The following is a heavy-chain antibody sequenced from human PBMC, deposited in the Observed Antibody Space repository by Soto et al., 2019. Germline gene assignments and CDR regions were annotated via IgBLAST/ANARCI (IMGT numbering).Heavy chain of an antibody. D-gene: IGHD4-17*01. CDR1: GFTFSSYG. Sequence: QVQLVESGGGVVQPGRSLRLSCAASGFTFSSYGMHWVRQAPGKGLEWVAVIRFDGSNKYYADSVKGRFTISRDNSKNTLYLQMNSLRAEDKPVYCCARAASPYGDYEPIDYWGQGTLVTVSS. CDR2: IRFDGSNK. J-gene: IGHJ4*02. CDR3: ARAASPYGDYEPIDY. V-gene: IGHV3-33*01.